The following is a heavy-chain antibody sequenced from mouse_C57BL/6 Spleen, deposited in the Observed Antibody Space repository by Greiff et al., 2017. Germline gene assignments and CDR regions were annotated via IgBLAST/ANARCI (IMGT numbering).Heavy chain of an antibody. CDR2: INPGSGGT. CDR1: GYAFTNYL. D-gene: IGHD2-5*01. Sequence: QVTLKESGAELVRPGTSVKVSCKASGYAFTNYLIEWVKQRPGQGLEWIGVINPGSGGTNYNEKFKGKATLTADKSSSTAYMQLSSLTSEDSAVYFCARSGHYSNFYAMDYWGQGTSVTVSS. CDR3: ARSGHYSNFYAMDY. J-gene: IGHJ4*01. V-gene: IGHV1-54*01.